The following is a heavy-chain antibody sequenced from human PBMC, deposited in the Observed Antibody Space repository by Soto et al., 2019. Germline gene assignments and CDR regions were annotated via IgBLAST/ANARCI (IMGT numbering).Heavy chain of an antibody. D-gene: IGHD4-4*01. CDR1: GFTFSPFW. CDR2: INSDGNST. CDR3: ARGSNHFDY. J-gene: IGHJ4*02. V-gene: IGHV3-74*01. Sequence: EVQLVESGGGLVQPGGSLRLSCEASGFTFSPFWMHWVRQVTGKGPVWVSRINSDGNSTSYADSVKGRFTISRDNAKNTLYLQMNSLRAEDTAVYYCARGSNHFDYWGQGTLVTVSS.